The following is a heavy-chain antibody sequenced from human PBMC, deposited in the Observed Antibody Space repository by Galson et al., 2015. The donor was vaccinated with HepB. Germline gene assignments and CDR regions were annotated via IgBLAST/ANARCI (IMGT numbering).Heavy chain of an antibody. V-gene: IGHV3-73*01. CDR2: IRSKANSYAT. CDR3: TRLGMARETAAGIPARSDLYGMDV. CDR1: GFTFSGSA. Sequence: SLRLSCAASGFTFSGSAMHWVRQASGKGLEWVGRIRSKANSYATAYAASVKGRFTISRDDSKNTAYLQMNSLKTEDTAVYYCTRLGMARETAAGIPARSDLYGMDVWGQGTTVTVSS. D-gene: IGHD6-13*01. J-gene: IGHJ6*02.